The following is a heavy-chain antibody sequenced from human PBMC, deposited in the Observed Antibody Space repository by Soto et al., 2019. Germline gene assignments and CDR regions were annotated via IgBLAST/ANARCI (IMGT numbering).Heavy chain of an antibody. CDR3: SALSYNSGWHY. CDR2: VRSKGNNYAT. V-gene: IGHV3-73*01. D-gene: IGHD6-19*01. J-gene: IGHJ4*02. CDR1: GFTFSNSA. Sequence: EVQLEESGGGLVQPGGPLKLSCAASGFTFSNSAVHWVRQASGKGLEWVGRVRSKGNNYATAYTESVKGRFTISRDDSKNTAYLQMNSLKTEDTAVYYCSALSYNSGWHYWGQGTLVTVSS.